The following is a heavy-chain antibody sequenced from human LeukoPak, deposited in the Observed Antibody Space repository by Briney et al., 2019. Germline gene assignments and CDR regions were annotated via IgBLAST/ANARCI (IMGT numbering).Heavy chain of an antibody. CDR3: ARLPSGYTSSLGVFDY. Sequence: PSETLSLTCTVSGGSISSSSYYWGWIRQPPGKGLEWIGAIYYNGNTYYNPSLKSRVTISEDTSRNQFSLKLSSVTAADTAIYYCARLPSGYTSSLGVFDYWGQGTLVTVSS. CDR1: GGSISSSSYY. CDR2: IYYNGNT. D-gene: IGHD6-13*01. J-gene: IGHJ4*02. V-gene: IGHV4-39*01.